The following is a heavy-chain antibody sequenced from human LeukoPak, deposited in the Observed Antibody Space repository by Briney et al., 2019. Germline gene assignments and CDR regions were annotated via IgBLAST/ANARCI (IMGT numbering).Heavy chain of an antibody. V-gene: IGHV3-21*01. CDR3: ARDGRVASSPYYMDV. CDR1: GFTFSSYS. J-gene: IGHJ6*03. CDR2: ISSSSSCI. Sequence: GGSLRLSCAASGFTFSSYSMNWVRQAPGKGLEWVSSISSSSSCIYYADSVKGRFTISRDNTKNSLYLQMNSLRAEDTAVYYCARDGRVASSPYYMDVWGKGTTVTVSS. D-gene: IGHD2-15*01.